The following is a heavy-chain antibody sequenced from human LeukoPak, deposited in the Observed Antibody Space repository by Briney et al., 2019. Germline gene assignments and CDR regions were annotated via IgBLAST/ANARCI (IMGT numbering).Heavy chain of an antibody. J-gene: IGHJ4*02. CDR1: GFTFDSYG. Sequence: GGSLGLSCAASGFTFDSYGMNWVRQAPGKGLEWVSGISGSGGSTYYADSVKGRFTISRDNSKKILYLQMNSLGAEDTAVYHCAKSGGITIFGLVDYWGQGTLVTVSS. CDR2: ISGSGGST. D-gene: IGHD3-3*01. CDR3: AKSGGITIFGLVDY. V-gene: IGHV3-23*01.